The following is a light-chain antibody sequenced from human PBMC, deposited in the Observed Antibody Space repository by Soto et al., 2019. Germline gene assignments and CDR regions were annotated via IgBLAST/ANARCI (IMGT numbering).Light chain of an antibody. CDR1: QSVLYSSNNKNY. V-gene: IGKV4-1*01. J-gene: IGKJ1*01. Sequence: DIVMTQSPDSLAVSLGERATINCKSSQSVLYSSNNKNYLAWYQQKPGQPPKLLIYWASTRESGVPDRFSGSAPGKDFTLTISSLQAEDVAVYYCQQYYRPWTFGQGTKVEIK. CDR3: QQYYRPWT. CDR2: WAS.